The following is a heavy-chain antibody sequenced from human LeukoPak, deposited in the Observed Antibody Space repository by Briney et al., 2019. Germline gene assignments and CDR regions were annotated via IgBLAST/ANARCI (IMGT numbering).Heavy chain of an antibody. CDR2: IYYSGT. D-gene: IGHD3-10*01. CDR3: AREIGGSGSYYGDY. J-gene: IGHJ4*02. Sequence: SETLSLTCTVSGGSISSSSYYWGWIRQPPGKGLEWIGTIYYSGTHYNPPLKSRVTISVDTSKNQFSLKLSSVTAADTAVYYCAREIGGSGSYYGDYWGQGTLVTVSS. CDR1: GGSISSSSYY. V-gene: IGHV4-39*07.